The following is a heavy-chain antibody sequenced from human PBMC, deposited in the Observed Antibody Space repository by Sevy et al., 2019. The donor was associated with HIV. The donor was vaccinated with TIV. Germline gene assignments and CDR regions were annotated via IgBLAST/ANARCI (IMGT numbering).Heavy chain of an antibody. CDR3: ARDRYCSSTSCYYWFDP. V-gene: IGHV1-69*13. CDR2: IIPIFGTA. D-gene: IGHD2-2*01. CDR1: GGTFSSYA. J-gene: IGHJ5*02. Sequence: ASVKVSCKASGGTFSSYAISWVRQAPGQGLEWMGGIIPIFGTANYAQKFQGRVTITADESTSKAYMELSSLRSEDTAVYYCARDRYCSSTSCYYWFDPWGQGTLVTVSS.